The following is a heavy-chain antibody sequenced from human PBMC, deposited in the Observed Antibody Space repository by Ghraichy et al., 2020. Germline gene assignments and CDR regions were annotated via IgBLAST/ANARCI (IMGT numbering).Heavy chain of an antibody. Sequence: GGSLRLSCAASGFTFSSYAMHWVRQAPGKGLEWVAVISYDGSNKYYADSVKGRFTISRDNSKNTLYLQMNSLRAEDTAVYYCARDPNWNYFRDYYYYGMDVWGQGTTVTVSS. J-gene: IGHJ6*02. V-gene: IGHV3-30-3*01. CDR1: GFTFSSYA. CDR2: ISYDGSNK. CDR3: ARDPNWNYFRDYYYYGMDV. D-gene: IGHD1-7*01.